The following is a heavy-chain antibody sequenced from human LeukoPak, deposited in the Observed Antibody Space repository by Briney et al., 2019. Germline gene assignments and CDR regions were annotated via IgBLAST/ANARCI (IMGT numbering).Heavy chain of an antibody. CDR3: ARDLNWETY. D-gene: IGHD7-27*01. CDR1: GFTFSRYA. V-gene: IGHV3-23*01. J-gene: IGHJ4*02. Sequence: GGSLRLSCAASGFTFSRYAMSWVRQAPGKGLEWVSAISGSGGSTYYADSVKGRFTISRDNAKNSLYLQMNSLRAEDTAVYYCARDLNWETYWGQGTLVSVSS. CDR2: ISGSGGST.